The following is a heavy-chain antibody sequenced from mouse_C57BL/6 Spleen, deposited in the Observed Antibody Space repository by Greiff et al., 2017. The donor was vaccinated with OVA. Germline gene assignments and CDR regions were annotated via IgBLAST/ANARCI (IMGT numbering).Heavy chain of an antibody. D-gene: IGHD2-3*01. CDR3: AIGNSLYDGYYGY. Sequence: VKLQQPGAELVKPGASVKVSCKASGYTFTSYWMHWVKQRPGQGLEWIGRIHPSDSDTNYNQKFKGKATLTVDKSSSTAYMQLRSLTSEDSAVYYCAIGNSLYDGYYGYWGQGTTLTVSS. J-gene: IGHJ2*01. V-gene: IGHV1-74*01. CDR1: GYTFTSYW. CDR2: IHPSDSDT.